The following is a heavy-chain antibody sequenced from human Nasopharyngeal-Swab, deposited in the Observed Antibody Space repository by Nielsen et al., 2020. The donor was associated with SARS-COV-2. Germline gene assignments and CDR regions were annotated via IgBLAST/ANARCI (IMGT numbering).Heavy chain of an antibody. CDR3: ARGRVQLWFDPILFDAFDI. D-gene: IGHD5-18*01. CDR2: IYYSGST. Sequence: WIRQPPGKGLEWIGYIYYSGSTYYNQSLKSRVTISVDTSKNQFSLKLRSVTAADTAVYYCARGRVQLWFDPILFDAFDIWGQGTMVTVSS. J-gene: IGHJ3*02. V-gene: IGHV4-31*02.